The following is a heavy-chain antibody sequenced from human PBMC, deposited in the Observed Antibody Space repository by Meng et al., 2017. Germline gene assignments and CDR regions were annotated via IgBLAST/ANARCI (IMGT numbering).Heavy chain of an antibody. CDR3: ATTSGYYYDSSGHDAFDI. D-gene: IGHD3-22*01. V-gene: IGHV5-51*01. J-gene: IGHJ3*02. Sequence: GESLKISCKGSGYSFTSYWIGWVRQMPGKGLEWMGIIYPGDSDTRYSPSFQGQVTISADKSISTAYLQWSSLKASDTAMYYCATTSGYYYDSSGHDAFDIWGQGTMVT. CDR2: IYPGDSDT. CDR1: GYSFTSYW.